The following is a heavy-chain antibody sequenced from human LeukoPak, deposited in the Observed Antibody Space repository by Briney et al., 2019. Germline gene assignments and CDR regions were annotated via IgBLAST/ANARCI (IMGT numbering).Heavy chain of an antibody. D-gene: IGHD3-3*01. Sequence: SETLSLTCAVYGGSFSGYYWNWIRQPPGKGLEWIGEIFHGGSTNYNPSLKSRVTISVDTSKNQFSLKLSSVTAADTAVYYCARERAIILFGAFDIWGQGTMVTVSS. CDR2: IFHGGST. J-gene: IGHJ3*02. CDR1: GGSFSGYY. V-gene: IGHV4-34*12. CDR3: ARERAIILFGAFDI.